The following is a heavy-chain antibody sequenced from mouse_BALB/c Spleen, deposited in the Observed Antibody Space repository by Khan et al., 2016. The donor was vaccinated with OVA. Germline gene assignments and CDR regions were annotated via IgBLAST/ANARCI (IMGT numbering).Heavy chain of an antibody. Sequence: EVQLQESGPGLVKPSQSLSLTCTVTGYSITSDYAWNWIRQFPGNKLEWMGYIRSTGGTSYNPSLKSRISITLDTSKNQFFLQLKSVTTEDSTTYYCARSLYYSYGYALDCWGRGTSVTVSS. D-gene: IGHD2-14*01. J-gene: IGHJ4*01. V-gene: IGHV3-2*02. CDR3: ARSLYYSYGYALDC. CDR1: GYSITSDYA. CDR2: IRSTGGT.